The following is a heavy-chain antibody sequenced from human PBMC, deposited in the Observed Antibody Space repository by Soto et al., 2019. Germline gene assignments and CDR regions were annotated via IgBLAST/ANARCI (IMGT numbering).Heavy chain of an antibody. D-gene: IGHD3-10*01. Sequence: EVQLVESGGGLVQPGGSLRLSCVASGLTFSSYEVNWVRQAPGKGLEWVSSISGSGSSIHYADSVKGRFTISRDNAKNSLDLQMNSLRAEDTAIYYCTRLWFGELHLDTFDIWGQGTMVTVAS. CDR1: GLTFSSYE. J-gene: IGHJ3*02. CDR2: ISGSGSSI. CDR3: TRLWFGELHLDTFDI. V-gene: IGHV3-48*03.